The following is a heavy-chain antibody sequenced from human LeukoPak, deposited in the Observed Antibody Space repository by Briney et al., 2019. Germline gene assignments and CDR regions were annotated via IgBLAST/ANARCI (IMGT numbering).Heavy chain of an antibody. Sequence: PSETLSLTCTVSGGSISSGTYYWSWIRQPAGKGLEWIGRIYTSGSTNYNPSLKSRVTKSVDTSKNRFSLKLSSVTAADTAVYYCARTGSGSYYNYYYYYMDVWGKGTTVTVSS. D-gene: IGHD3-10*01. CDR3: ARTGSGSYYNYYYYYMDV. CDR1: GGSISSGTYY. V-gene: IGHV4-61*02. J-gene: IGHJ6*03. CDR2: IYTSGST.